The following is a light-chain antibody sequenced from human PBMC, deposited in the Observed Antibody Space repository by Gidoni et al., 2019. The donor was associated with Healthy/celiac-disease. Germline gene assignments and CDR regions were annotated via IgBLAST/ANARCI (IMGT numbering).Light chain of an antibody. CDR2: KAS. CDR3: QQYNSYSWT. V-gene: IGKV1-5*03. Sequence: DTQMTQSPSTLSASVGDRVTITCRASQSISSWLAWYQQKPGKAPKLLIYKASSLESGFPSRFSGSGSGTEFTLTIISLQPDDFATYYCQQYNSYSWTFGQGTKVEIK. CDR1: QSISSW. J-gene: IGKJ1*01.